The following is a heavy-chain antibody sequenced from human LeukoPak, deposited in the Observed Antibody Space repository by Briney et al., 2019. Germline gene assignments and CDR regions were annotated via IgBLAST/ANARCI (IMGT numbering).Heavy chain of an antibody. D-gene: IGHD5-18*01. CDR3: AKGSGYSYGYFDY. CDR2: ISGSGGST. J-gene: IGHJ4*02. Sequence: GGSLRLSCAASGFTFSRYSMSWVRQAPGKGLEWVSAISGSGGSTYYADSVKGRFTISRDNSKNTLYLQMNSLRAEDTAVYYCAKGSGYSYGYFDYWDQGTLVTVSS. V-gene: IGHV3-23*01. CDR1: GFTFSRYS.